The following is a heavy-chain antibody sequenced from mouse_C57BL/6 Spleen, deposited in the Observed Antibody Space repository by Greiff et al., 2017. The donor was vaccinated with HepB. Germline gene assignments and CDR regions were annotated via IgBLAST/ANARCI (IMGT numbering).Heavy chain of an antibody. V-gene: IGHV14-4*01. J-gene: IGHJ2*01. D-gene: IGHD1-1*01. CDR1: GFNIKDDY. CDR3: TTRATVVARRVLDY. CDR2: IDPENGDT. Sequence: DVHLVESGAELVRPGASVKLSCTASGFNIKDDYMHWVKQRPEQGLEWIGWIDPENGDTEYASKFQGKATITADTSSNTAYLQLSSLTSEDTAVYYCTTRATVVARRVLDYWGQGTTLTVSS.